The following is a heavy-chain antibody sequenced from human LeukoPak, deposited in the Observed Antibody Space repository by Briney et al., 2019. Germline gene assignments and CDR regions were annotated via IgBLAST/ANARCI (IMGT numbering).Heavy chain of an antibody. J-gene: IGHJ4*02. Sequence: SETLSLTCTVSGGSVSSGTYYWSWIRQPPGKGLEWIGYIYYSGSTYYNPSLKSRVTISVDTSKNQFSLKLSSVTAADTAVYYCARSTASSGLDYWGQGTLVTVSS. D-gene: IGHD3-22*01. V-gene: IGHV4-30-4*08. CDR3: ARSTASSGLDY. CDR1: GGSVSSGTYY. CDR2: IYYSGST.